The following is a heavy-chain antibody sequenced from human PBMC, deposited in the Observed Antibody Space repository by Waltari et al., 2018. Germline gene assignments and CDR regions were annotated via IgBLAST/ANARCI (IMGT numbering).Heavy chain of an antibody. J-gene: IGHJ4*02. D-gene: IGHD6-19*01. V-gene: IGHV3-23*01. CDR2: ISGSGGST. Sequence: EVQMLESGGCLVQPGGSLRPSCAASGFIFSSYAISWVRQAPGKGLEWVSAISGSGGSTYYADSVKGRFTISRDNSKNTLYLQMNSLRAEDTAVYYCAKDFSQWLVPPFDYWGQGTLVTVSS. CDR3: AKDFSQWLVPPFDY. CDR1: GFIFSSYA.